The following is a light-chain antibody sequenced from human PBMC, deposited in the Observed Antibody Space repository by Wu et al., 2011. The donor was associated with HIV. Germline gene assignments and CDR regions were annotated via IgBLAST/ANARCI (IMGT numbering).Light chain of an antibody. CDR1: RSISSN. Sequence: GERATLSCRASRSISSNLAWYQQKPGQAPRLLIYGASTRATGIPARFSGSGSGTEFTLTISSLQSEDFAVYYCQQYNNWLGTFGQGTRLELK. CDR2: GAS. CDR3: QQYNNWLGT. J-gene: IGKJ5*01. V-gene: IGKV3-15*01.